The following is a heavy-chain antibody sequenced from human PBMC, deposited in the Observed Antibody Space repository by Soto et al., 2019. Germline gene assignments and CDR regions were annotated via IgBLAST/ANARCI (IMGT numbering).Heavy chain of an antibody. J-gene: IGHJ4*02. CDR3: ARVSPRYCSGGSCYPLFDY. CDR2: INHSGST. CDR1: GGSFSGYY. V-gene: IGHV4-34*01. Sequence: SETLSLTCAVYGGSFSGYYWSWIRQPPGKGLEWIGEINHSGSTNYNPSLKSRVTISVDTSKNQFSLKLSSVTAADTAVYHCARVSPRYCSGGSCYPLFDYWGQGTLVTVSS. D-gene: IGHD2-15*01.